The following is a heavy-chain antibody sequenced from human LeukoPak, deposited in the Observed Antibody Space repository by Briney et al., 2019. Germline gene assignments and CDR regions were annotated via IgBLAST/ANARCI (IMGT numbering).Heavy chain of an antibody. J-gene: IGHJ4*02. Sequence: QPGGSLRLSCAASGFTFSSYWMHWVRQAPGKGLVWVSRINSDGSSTSYADSVKGRFTISRDNAKNTPYLQMNSLRAEDTAVYYCARVGWYYDSSGLANFDYWGQGTLVTVSS. CDR2: INSDGSST. CDR1: GFTFSSYW. V-gene: IGHV3-74*01. CDR3: ARVGWYYDSSGLANFDY. D-gene: IGHD3-22*01.